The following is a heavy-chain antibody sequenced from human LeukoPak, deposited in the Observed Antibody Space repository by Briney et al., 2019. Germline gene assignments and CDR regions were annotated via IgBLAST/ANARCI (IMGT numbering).Heavy chain of an antibody. CDR2: ISDIGNTI. CDR3: AREMVGTTHFNY. CDR1: GFTFSSYS. Sequence: GGSLRLSCAASGFTFSSYSMNWVRQAPGKGLEWVSYISDIGNTIYYADSVKGRFTISRDNAKNSLYLQMNSLRAEDTAVYYWAREMVGTTHFNYWGQGTLVTVSS. V-gene: IGHV3-48*04. D-gene: IGHD4/OR15-4a*01. J-gene: IGHJ4*02.